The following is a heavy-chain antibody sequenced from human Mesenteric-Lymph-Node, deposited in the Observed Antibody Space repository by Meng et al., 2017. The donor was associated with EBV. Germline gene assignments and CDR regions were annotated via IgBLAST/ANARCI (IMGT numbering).Heavy chain of an antibody. CDR2: VNSEGSST. J-gene: IGHJ4*02. CDR1: GFNFISYW. V-gene: IGHV3-74*01. CDR3: AREGGGWHEGFDY. D-gene: IGHD3-16*01. Sequence: EVQVVESGGGLVRPGGSLRLFCARYGFNFISYWMQWVRQVPGKGLVWVSRVNSEGSSTRYADSVKGRFTISRDNEKNTLYLQMDSLRVEDTAVYYCAREGGGWHEGFDYWGQGTLVTVSS.